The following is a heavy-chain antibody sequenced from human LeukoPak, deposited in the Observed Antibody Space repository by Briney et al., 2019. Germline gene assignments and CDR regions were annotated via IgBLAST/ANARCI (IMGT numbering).Heavy chain of an antibody. CDR1: GYTFTSYD. CDR2: MNPNSGNT. J-gene: IGHJ4*02. D-gene: IGHD3-22*01. V-gene: IGHV1-18*01. Sequence: ASVKVSCKASGYTFTSYDINWVRQATGQGLEWMGWMNPNSGNTNYAQKLQGRVTMTTDTSTSTAYMELRSLRSDDTAVYYCARDPSYYDSGGYYVHFDYWGQGTLVTVSS. CDR3: ARDPSYYDSGGYYVHFDY.